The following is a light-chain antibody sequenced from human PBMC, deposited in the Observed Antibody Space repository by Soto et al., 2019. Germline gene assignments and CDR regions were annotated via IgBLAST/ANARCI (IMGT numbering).Light chain of an antibody. CDR2: KND. CDR3: EGWDDSLNGMV. V-gene: IGLV1-44*01. CDR1: NFNIGTNT. Sequence: QSVLTQPPSASGTLGQRVTISCSGTNFNIGTNTVSWYQHLPGTAPKLLIYKNDQRPSGVPDRFSAYKSGTSASLAISGLQSEDESDYYCEGWDDSLNGMVFGGGTKLTVL. J-gene: IGLJ2*01.